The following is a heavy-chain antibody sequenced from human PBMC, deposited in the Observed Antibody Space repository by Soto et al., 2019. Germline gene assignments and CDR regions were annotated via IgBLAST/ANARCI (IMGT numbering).Heavy chain of an antibody. CDR1: GGSVSSGSYY. CDR3: ARMKGYDYVWGSYQNTGRNDAFDI. V-gene: IGHV4-61*01. Sequence: SETLSLTCTVSGGSVSSGSYYWSWIRQPPGKGLEWIGYIYYSGSTNYNPSLKSRVTISVDTSKNQFSLKLSSVTAADTAVYYCARMKGYDYVWGSYQNTGRNDAFDIWGQGTMVTVSS. D-gene: IGHD3-16*01. J-gene: IGHJ3*02. CDR2: IYYSGST.